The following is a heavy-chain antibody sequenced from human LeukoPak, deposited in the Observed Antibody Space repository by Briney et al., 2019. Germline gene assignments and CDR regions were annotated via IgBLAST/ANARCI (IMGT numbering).Heavy chain of an antibody. CDR1: GFTFSSYA. D-gene: IGHD3-3*01. CDR2: ISGSGGST. J-gene: IGHJ4*02. Sequence: GGSLRLPCAASGFTFSSYAMSWVRQARGRGVEWVSAISGSGGSTYYADSGKGRFTISRDNSKNTLYLQMNSLRAEDTAVYYCAKVPYYDFWSGYYKQYYFDYWGQGTLVTVSS. CDR3: AKVPYYDFWSGYYKQYYFDY. V-gene: IGHV3-23*01.